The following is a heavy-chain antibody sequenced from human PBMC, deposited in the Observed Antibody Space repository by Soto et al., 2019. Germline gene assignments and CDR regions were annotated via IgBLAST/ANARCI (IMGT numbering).Heavy chain of an antibody. CDR2: IYYSGST. J-gene: IGHJ4*02. CDR3: ARRTVRRDYFDY. CDR1: GGSISSSSYY. V-gene: IGHV4-39*01. Sequence: PSETLSLTCTVSGGSISSSSYYWGWIRQPPGKGLEWIGSIYYSGSTYYNPSLKSRVTISVDTSKNQFSLKLSSVTAADTAVYYCARRTVRRDYFDYSGQGTLVSGSS. D-gene: IGHD4-17*01.